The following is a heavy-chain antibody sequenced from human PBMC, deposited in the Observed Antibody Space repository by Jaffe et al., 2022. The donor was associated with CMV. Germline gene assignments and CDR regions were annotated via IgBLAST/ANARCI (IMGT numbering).Heavy chain of an antibody. J-gene: IGHJ3*02. CDR3: ARVGDYGDYEAAFDI. CDR2: IWYDGSNK. Sequence: QVQLVESGGGVVQPGRSLRLSCAASGFTFSSYGMHWVRQAPGKGLEWVAVIWYDGSNKYYADSVKGRFTISRDNSKNTLYLQMNSLRAEDTAVYYCARVGDYGDYEAAFDIWGQGTMVTVSS. CDR1: GFTFSSYG. D-gene: IGHD4-17*01. V-gene: IGHV3-33*01.